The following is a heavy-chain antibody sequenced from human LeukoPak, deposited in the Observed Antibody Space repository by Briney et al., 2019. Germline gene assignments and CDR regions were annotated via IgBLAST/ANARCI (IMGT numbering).Heavy chain of an antibody. CDR1: GYTFTSYD. D-gene: IGHD3-22*01. CDR2: MNPNSGNT. Sequence: ASVKVSCKASGYTFTSYDINWVRQATGQGLEWMGWMNPNSGNTGYAQKLQGRVTMTTDTSTSTAYMELRSLRSDDTAVYYCARHYYDSSGYDYWGQGTLVTVSS. J-gene: IGHJ4*02. CDR3: ARHYYDSSGYDY. V-gene: IGHV1-8*01.